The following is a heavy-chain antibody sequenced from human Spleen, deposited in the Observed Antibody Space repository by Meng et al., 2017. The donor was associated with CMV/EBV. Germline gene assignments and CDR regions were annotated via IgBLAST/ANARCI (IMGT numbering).Heavy chain of an antibody. CDR1: GYTFTDYF. D-gene: IGHD3-22*01. CDR2: INPKSGGT. V-gene: IGHV1-2*02. J-gene: IGHJ4*02. Sequence: ASVKVSCKASGYTFTDYFIHWVRQAPGQGLEWMGWINPKSGGTNYAQKFQGRVTMTRDTSITTAYMEVRRLISDDTAVYYCARTPFVEYYDSSGYHDYWGQGTLVTVSS. CDR3: ARTPFVEYYDSSGYHDY.